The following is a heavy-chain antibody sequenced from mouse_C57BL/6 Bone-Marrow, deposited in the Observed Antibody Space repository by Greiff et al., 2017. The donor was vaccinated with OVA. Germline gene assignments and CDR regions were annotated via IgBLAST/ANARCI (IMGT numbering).Heavy chain of an antibody. J-gene: IGHJ1*03. CDR3: ARKKLGHWYFDV. CDR2: IYPRSGNT. Sequence: VHLVESGAELARPGASVKLSCKASGYTFTSYGISWVKQRTGQGLEWIGEIYPRSGNTYYNEKFKGKATLTADKSSSTAYMELRSLTSEDSAVYFCARKKLGHWYFDVWGTGTTVTVSS. V-gene: IGHV1-81*01. D-gene: IGHD4-1*01. CDR1: GYTFTSYG.